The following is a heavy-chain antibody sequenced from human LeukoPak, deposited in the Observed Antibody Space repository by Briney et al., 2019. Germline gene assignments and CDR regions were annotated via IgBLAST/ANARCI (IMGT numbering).Heavy chain of an antibody. CDR3: VREGYFVFDF. J-gene: IGHJ4*02. Sequence: PGGSLRLSCGASGFTFSTYWMSWVRQAPGKGLEWVANTKIDGSEKYYVDSVKGRFTISRDNAKNSLYLQMNSLRVEDTAVYYCVREGYFVFDFWGQGALVTVSS. V-gene: IGHV3-7*01. CDR2: TKIDGSEK. D-gene: IGHD2-21*01. CDR1: GFTFSTYW.